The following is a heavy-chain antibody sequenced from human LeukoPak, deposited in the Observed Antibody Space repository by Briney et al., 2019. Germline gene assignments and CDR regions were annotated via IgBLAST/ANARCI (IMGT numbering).Heavy chain of an antibody. CDR2: VHASGTT. D-gene: IGHD3-22*01. J-gene: IGHJ4*02. CDR3: ARDGLYSNGYSYFDY. CDR1: GFSVTTYH. V-gene: IGHV4-4*07. Sequence: SETLSLTCSVSGFSVTTYHWSWIRQPAGKGLEWIGRVHASGTTNYNPSLESRGTMSVDTSKNQLSLMLTSVTAAATAVYYCARDGLYSNGYSYFDYWGQGTLVTVSS.